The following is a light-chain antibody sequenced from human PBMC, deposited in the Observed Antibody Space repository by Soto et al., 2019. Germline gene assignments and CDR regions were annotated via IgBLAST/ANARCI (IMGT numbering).Light chain of an antibody. J-gene: IGLJ1*01. CDR1: SSDVGGYNY. CDR2: EVS. CDR3: SSYGGSNNLD. Sequence: QSVLTQPPSASGSPGQSVTISCTGTSSDVGGYNYVSWYQQHPGKPPKLMIYEVSKRPSGVPDRFSGSKSGNTASLTVSGLQTEDEADYYCSSYGGSNNLDFGTGTKV. V-gene: IGLV2-8*01.